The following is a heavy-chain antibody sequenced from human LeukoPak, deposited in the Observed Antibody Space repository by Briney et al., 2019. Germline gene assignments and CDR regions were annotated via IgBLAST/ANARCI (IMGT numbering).Heavy chain of an antibody. Sequence: SETLSLTCTVSGYSISSGYFWGWIRPPPGKGLEWIGSIYHFGNTYYNPSLKSRVTISVDTSKNQFSLKLSSVTAADTAVYYCARDANYYDSSGYFDYWGQGTLVTVSS. J-gene: IGHJ4*02. CDR2: IYHFGNT. V-gene: IGHV4-38-2*02. CDR1: GYSISSGYF. CDR3: ARDANYYDSSGYFDY. D-gene: IGHD3-22*01.